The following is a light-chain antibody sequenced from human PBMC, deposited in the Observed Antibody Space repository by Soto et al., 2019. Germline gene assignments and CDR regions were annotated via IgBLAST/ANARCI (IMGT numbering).Light chain of an antibody. Sequence: EIVLTQSPVTLSLSPGERATLSCRASQSVSSNFLAWYQQKPGQTPRLLIYGSSTRVTGIPGRFSGSGSGTDFTLTISRLEPEDFAVYYCQQYGDTSPTFGGGTKVEIK. J-gene: IGKJ4*01. V-gene: IGKV3-20*01. CDR2: GSS. CDR1: QSVSSNF. CDR3: QQYGDTSPT.